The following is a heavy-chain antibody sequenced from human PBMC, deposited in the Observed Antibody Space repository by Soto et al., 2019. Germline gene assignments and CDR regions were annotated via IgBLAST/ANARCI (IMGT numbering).Heavy chain of an antibody. CDR1: GGSFSGFY. J-gene: IGHJ2*01. CDR2: INHSGSS. Sequence: SETLSLTCAVHGGSFSGFYWTWIRQPPGKGLEWIGEINHSGSSNYNPPLKRRVTMSLDTSRSQFSLSLNSVTAADTAVYYCARMAGPWYFDLWGRGTLVTVSS. V-gene: IGHV4-34*01. CDR3: ARMAGPWYFDL.